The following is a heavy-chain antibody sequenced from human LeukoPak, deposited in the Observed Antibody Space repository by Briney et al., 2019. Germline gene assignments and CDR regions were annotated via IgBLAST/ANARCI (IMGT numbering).Heavy chain of an antibody. Sequence: GGSLRLSCAASGFTFSSYGMHWVRQAPGKGLEWVAFIRYDGSNKYYADSVKGRFTISRDNSKNTLYLQMNSLRAEDTAVYYCARDKYFHFDYWGQGTLVTVSS. D-gene: IGHD2/OR15-2a*01. J-gene: IGHJ4*02. CDR3: ARDKYFHFDY. CDR2: IRYDGSNK. V-gene: IGHV3-30*02. CDR1: GFTFSSYG.